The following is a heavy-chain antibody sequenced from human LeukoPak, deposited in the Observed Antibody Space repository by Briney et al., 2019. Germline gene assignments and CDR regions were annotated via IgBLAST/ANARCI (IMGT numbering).Heavy chain of an antibody. J-gene: IGHJ4*02. CDR3: ARVRNYYDSSGYPSYYFDY. D-gene: IGHD3-22*01. CDR1: GYTFTGYY. CDR2: INPNSGGT. Sequence: ASVKVSCKASGYTFTGYYIHWVRQAPGQGLEWMGWINPNSGGTNYAQKFQGRVTMTRDTSISTAYMELSRLRSDDTAVYYCARVRNYYDSSGYPSYYFDYWGQGTLVTVSS. V-gene: IGHV1-2*02.